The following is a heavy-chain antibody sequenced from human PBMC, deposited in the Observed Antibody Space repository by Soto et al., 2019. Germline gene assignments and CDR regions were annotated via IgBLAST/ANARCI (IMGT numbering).Heavy chain of an antibody. CDR1: GYTFTSCY. D-gene: IGHD6-13*01. J-gene: IGHJ6*02. Sequence: GAPVRASCRASGYTFTSCYTPWVREAPGQGLEWMGIINPSGGSTSYAQKFQGRVTMTRDTSTSTVYMELSSLRSEDTAVYYCARDGYSITTSGYYYYGMDVWGQGTTVTVSS. V-gene: IGHV1-46*01. CDR3: ARDGYSITTSGYYYYGMDV. CDR2: INPSGGST.